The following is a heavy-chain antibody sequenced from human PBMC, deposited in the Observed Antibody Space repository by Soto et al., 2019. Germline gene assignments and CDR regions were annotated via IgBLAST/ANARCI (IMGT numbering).Heavy chain of an antibody. CDR3: ASSGRHNGMDV. D-gene: IGHD3-10*01. J-gene: IGHJ6*02. V-gene: IGHV1-3*01. CDR2: INAGNGNT. CDR1: GYTFTSYA. Sequence: QVQLVQSGAEVKKPGASVKVSCKASGYTFTSYAMHWVRQDPGQRLEWMGWINAGNGNTKYSQKFQGRVTITRDTSASTAYMDLSSLRSEDTAVYYCASSGRHNGMDVWGQGTTVTVSS.